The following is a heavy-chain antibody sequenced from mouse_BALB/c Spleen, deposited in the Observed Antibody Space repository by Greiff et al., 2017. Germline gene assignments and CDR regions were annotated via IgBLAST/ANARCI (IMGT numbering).Heavy chain of an antibody. Sequence: EVMLVESGGGLVKPGGSLKLSCAASGFTFSSYAMSWVRQTPEKRLEWVASISSGGSTYYPDSVKGRFTISRDNARNILYLQMNSLRSEDTAMYYCARSPIYYYGSSYWYFDVWGAGTTVTVSS. D-gene: IGHD1-1*01. CDR2: ISSGGST. J-gene: IGHJ1*01. V-gene: IGHV5-6-5*01. CDR3: ARSPIYYYGSSYWYFDV. CDR1: GFTFSSYA.